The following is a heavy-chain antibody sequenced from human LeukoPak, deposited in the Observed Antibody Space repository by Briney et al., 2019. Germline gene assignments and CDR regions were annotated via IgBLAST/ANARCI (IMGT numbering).Heavy chain of an antibody. V-gene: IGHV3-21*01. J-gene: IGHJ4*02. CDR2: ISGSGSYM. Sequence: GGSLRLSCAASGFTFSTYSMNWVRQAPGEGLEWVSSISGSGSYMSYADSVKGQFTISRDNAKNSLYLQMNSLRAEDTAVYYCARAPSSGYWFYNYWGQGTLVTVSS. D-gene: IGHD6-25*01. CDR3: ARAPSSGYWFYNY. CDR1: GFTFSTYS.